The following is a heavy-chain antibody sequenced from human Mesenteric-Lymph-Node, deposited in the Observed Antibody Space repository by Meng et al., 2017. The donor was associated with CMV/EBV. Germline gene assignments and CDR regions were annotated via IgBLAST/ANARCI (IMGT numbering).Heavy chain of an antibody. D-gene: IGHD2-2*01. Sequence: SETLSLTCTVSGGSISSSSYYWGWIRQPPGKGLEWIGSIYYSGSTYYNPSLKSRVTISVDTSKNQFSLKLSSVTAADTAVYYCARDLPIVVVPAANWFDPWGQGTLVTVSS. J-gene: IGHJ5*02. V-gene: IGHV4-39*07. CDR1: GGSISSSSYY. CDR2: IYYSGST. CDR3: ARDLPIVVVPAANWFDP.